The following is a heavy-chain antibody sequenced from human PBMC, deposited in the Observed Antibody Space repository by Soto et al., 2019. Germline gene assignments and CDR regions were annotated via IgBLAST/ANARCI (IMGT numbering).Heavy chain of an antibody. D-gene: IGHD6-19*01. CDR3: AKLAIAVAGSVWGMDV. J-gene: IGHJ6*02. CDR2: ISGSGGST. CDR1: GFTFSSYA. V-gene: IGHV3-23*01. Sequence: SLRLSCAASGFTFSSYAMSWVRQAPGKGLEWVSAISGSGGSTYYADSVKGRFTISRDNSKNTLYLQMNSLRAEDTAVYYCAKLAIAVAGSVWGMDVWGQGTTVTVSS.